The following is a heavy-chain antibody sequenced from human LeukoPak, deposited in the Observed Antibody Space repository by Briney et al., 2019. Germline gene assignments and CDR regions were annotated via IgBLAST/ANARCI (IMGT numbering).Heavy chain of an antibody. D-gene: IGHD3-3*01. CDR3: VRGSLASGVVVYYYYYLDV. CDR1: GFTFSSYA. CDR2: ISASRGIT. V-gene: IGHV3-48*01. Sequence: GGSLRLSCAASGFTFSSYAMNWVRQAPGMGLEWLSYISASRGITYYADSVKGRFTISRDNAKNSLYLQMNSLRAEDTAVYYCVRGSLASGVVVYYYYYLDVWGKGTTVTVSS. J-gene: IGHJ6*03.